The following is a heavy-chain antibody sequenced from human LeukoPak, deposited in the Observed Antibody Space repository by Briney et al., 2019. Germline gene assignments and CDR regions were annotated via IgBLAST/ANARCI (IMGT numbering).Heavy chain of an antibody. V-gene: IGHV4-4*07. Sequence: PSETLSLTCTVSGGSISSYYWSWIRQPAGKGLEWVGRIYTSGSTNYNPSLKRRVTISVDTSKNQFSLKLSSVTDADTAVYYCARGMSVAGTGYWGQGTLVTVSA. CDR1: GGSISSYY. CDR3: ARGMSVAGTGY. CDR2: IYTSGST. D-gene: IGHD6-19*01. J-gene: IGHJ4*02.